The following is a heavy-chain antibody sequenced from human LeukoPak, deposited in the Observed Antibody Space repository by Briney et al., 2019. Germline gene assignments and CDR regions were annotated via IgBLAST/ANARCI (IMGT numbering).Heavy chain of an antibody. CDR2: IRYDGSNK. CDR1: GFTFSSYA. Sequence: GGSLRLSCAAYGFTFSSYAMDWVRQAPGKGLEWVAFIRYDGSNKYYADSVEGRFTISRDNPKNTLYLQMNSLRAEDTAVYYCAKDRPPRSSSWYYFDYWGQGTLVTVSS. D-gene: IGHD6-13*01. V-gene: IGHV3-30*02. J-gene: IGHJ4*02. CDR3: AKDRPPRSSSWYYFDY.